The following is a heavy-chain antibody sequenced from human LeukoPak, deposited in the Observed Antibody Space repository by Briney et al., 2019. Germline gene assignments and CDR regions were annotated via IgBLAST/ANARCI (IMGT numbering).Heavy chain of an antibody. D-gene: IGHD6-13*01. CDR1: GYTFTSYG. J-gene: IGHJ6*03. Sequence: ASAKVSCKASGYTFTSYGISWVRQVPGQGLEWMGWINTNTGNPTFAQGFTGRFVFSLDTSVSTAYLQINSLTTDDTAVYFCATRYSTSHYYYLDVWGKGTTVTVSS. CDR3: ATRYSTSHYYYLDV. V-gene: IGHV7-4-1*02. CDR2: INTNTGNP.